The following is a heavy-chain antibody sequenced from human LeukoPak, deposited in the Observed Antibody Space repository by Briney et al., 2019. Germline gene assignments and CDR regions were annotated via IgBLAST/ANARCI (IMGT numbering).Heavy chain of an antibody. CDR1: GGSFSGYY. CDR2: INHSGST. CDR3: ARHGDTIDIVVVPAAPGNWFDP. Sequence: PSETLSLTCAVYGGSFSGYYWSWIRQPPGKGLEWIGEINHSGSTNYNPSLKSRVTISVDTSKNQFSLKLSSVTAADTAVYYCARHGDTIDIVVVPAAPGNWFDPWGQGTLVTVSS. D-gene: IGHD2-2*01. V-gene: IGHV4-34*01. J-gene: IGHJ5*02.